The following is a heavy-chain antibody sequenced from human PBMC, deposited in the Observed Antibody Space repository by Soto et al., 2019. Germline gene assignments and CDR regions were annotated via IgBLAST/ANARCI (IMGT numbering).Heavy chain of an antibody. V-gene: IGHV3-30*18. CDR1: GFTFSSYG. CDR2: ISYGGSST. D-gene: IGHD2-8*01. CDR3: AKRLPDIVLIAFDY. Sequence: PGGSLRLSCAASGFTFSSYGMHWVRQAPGKGLEWVAVISYGGSSTYYADSVKGRFTISRDNSKNTLYLQMNSLRAEDTAVYYCAKRLPDIVLIAFDYWGQGTLVTVSS. J-gene: IGHJ4*02.